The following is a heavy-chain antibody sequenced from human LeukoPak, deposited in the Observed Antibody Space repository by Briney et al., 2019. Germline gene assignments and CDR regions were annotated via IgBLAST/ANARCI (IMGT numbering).Heavy chain of an antibody. CDR2: ISACNGNT. V-gene: IGHV1-18*04. J-gene: IGHJ4*02. CDR1: GYTFTSYG. Sequence: ASVKVSCKASGYTFTSYGISWVRQAPGQGLEWMGWISACNGNTNYAQKLQGRVTMTTDTSTSTAYMELRSLRPDDTAVYYCARLNWGEYYFDYWGQGTLVTVSS. D-gene: IGHD7-27*01. CDR3: ARLNWGEYYFDY.